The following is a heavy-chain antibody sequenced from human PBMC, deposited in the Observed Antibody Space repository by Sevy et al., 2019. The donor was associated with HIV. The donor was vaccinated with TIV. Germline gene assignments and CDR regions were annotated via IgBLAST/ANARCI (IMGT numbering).Heavy chain of an antibody. V-gene: IGHV3-30-3*01. CDR1: GFTFSNYA. CDR3: ARGLYLGYSSSWYYFDS. D-gene: IGHD6-13*01. Sequence: RGSLRLSCVASGFTFSNYAMHWVRQSPGKGLEWVAVISYDGSNNNYADSVKGRFTISRDDSKNTLYLQLISLRPEDTAAYYCARGLYLGYSSSWYYFDSWGQGIRVTVSS. J-gene: IGHJ4*02. CDR2: ISYDGSNN.